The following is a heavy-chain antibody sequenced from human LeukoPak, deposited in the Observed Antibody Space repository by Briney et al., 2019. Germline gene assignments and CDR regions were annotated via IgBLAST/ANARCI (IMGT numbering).Heavy chain of an antibody. CDR3: ARAGYSYADY. CDR2: IKQDGSEK. CDR1: GFTLSSYW. V-gene: IGHV3-7*01. Sequence: GESLRLSCAVSGFTLSSYWMSWVRQAPGKGLEWVVNIKQDGSEKHYVDSVKGRFTISRDNVKKSLYLQMNSLRAEDTAVYYCARAGYSYADYWGQGTLVTVSS. D-gene: IGHD5-18*01. J-gene: IGHJ4*02.